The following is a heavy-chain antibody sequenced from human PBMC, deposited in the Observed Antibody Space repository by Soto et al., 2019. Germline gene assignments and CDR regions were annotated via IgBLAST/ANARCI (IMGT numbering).Heavy chain of an antibody. J-gene: IGHJ6*02. CDR3: ARDLLLWGGSYRLDYYYGMDV. Sequence: SETLSLTCTVSGGSISSYYWSWIRQPPGQGLEWIGYIYYSGSTSYNPSLKSRVTISVDTSKNQFSLKLISVTAADTAVYYCARDLLLWGGSYRLDYYYGMDVRGQGTTVTGSS. D-gene: IGHD1-26*01. CDR1: GGSISSYY. V-gene: IGHV4-59*01. CDR2: IYYSGST.